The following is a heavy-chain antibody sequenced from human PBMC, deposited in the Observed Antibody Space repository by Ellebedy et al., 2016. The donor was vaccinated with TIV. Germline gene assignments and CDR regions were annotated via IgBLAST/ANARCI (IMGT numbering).Heavy chain of an antibody. Sequence: GGSLRLSXAASGFTFSSYAMHWVRQAPGKGLEWVAVISYDGSNKYYADSVKGRFTISRDNSKNTLYLQMNSLRAEDTAVYYCARDRKAAADWFDPWGQGTLVTVSS. CDR3: ARDRKAAADWFDP. J-gene: IGHJ5*02. CDR1: GFTFSSYA. CDR2: ISYDGSNK. D-gene: IGHD6-13*01. V-gene: IGHV3-30-3*01.